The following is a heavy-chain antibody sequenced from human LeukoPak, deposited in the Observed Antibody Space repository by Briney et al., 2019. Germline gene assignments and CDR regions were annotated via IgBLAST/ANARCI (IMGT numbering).Heavy chain of an antibody. D-gene: IGHD6-13*01. CDR1: GGSISRYY. V-gene: IGHV4-4*07. J-gene: IGHJ4*02. CDR3: ARGGSSAAAVFDY. CDR2: IYSGGTT. Sequence: PSGTLSLTCTVSGGSISRYYWSWIRQPAGRGLEWIGRIYSGGTTNYNPSLKSRVTMSVDTSKNQFSLKLSSVTAADTAVYYCARGGSSAAAVFDYWGQGTLVTVSS.